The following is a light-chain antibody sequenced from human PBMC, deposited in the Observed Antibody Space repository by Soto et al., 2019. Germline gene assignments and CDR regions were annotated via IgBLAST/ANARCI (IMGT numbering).Light chain of an antibody. CDR3: QQYNTWPLT. V-gene: IGKV3-15*01. Sequence: EIVMTQSPATLSVSPGERATLSCKASQNIFSKLAWYQHKPGQAPRLLIYAASSGATGLPARFSGSGSGTEFTLTISSLQSEDSAVYYCQQYNTWPLTFGGGTTVVIK. J-gene: IGKJ4*01. CDR1: QNIFSK. CDR2: AAS.